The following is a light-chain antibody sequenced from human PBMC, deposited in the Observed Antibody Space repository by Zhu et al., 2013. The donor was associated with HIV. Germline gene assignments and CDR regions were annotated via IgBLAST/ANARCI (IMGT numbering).Light chain of an antibody. Sequence: QSALTQPASVSGSLGQSITISCTGTSSDIGGYDYVSWYQQHPGRAPKLLLYKVTNRPSGVSNRFSGSKSGYTASLTISGLQPEDEADYFCSSYKSYTNVASQVFGGGTTLTVL. CDR1: SSDIGGYDY. V-gene: IGLV2-14*01. J-gene: IGLJ2*01. CDR3: SSYKSYTNVASQV. CDR2: KVT.